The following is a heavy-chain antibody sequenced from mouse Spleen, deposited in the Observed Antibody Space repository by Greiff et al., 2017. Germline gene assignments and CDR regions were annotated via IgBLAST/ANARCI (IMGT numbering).Heavy chain of an antibody. CDR1: GFTFSSYG. J-gene: IGHJ2*01. CDR2: ISSGGSYT. CDR3: ARQGSSGYGGGYYLDY. D-gene: IGHD3-1*01. V-gene: IGHV5-6*02. Sequence: DVKLVESGGDLVKPGGSLKLSCAASGFTFSSYGLSWVRQTPDKRLEWVATISSGGSYTYYPDSVKGRFTISRDNAKNTLYLQMSSLKSEDTAMYYCARQGSSGYGGGYYLDYWGQGTTLTVSS.